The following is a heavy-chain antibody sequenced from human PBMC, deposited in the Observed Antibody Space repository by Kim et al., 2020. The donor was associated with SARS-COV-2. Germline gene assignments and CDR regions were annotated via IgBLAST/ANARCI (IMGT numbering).Heavy chain of an antibody. Sequence: YSPSFQGKVTISADKSISTAYLQWSSLKASDTAMYYCARQPVVDGTWFDPWGQGTLVTVSS. CDR3: ARQPVVDGTWFDP. D-gene: IGHD5-12*01. J-gene: IGHJ5*02. V-gene: IGHV5-51*01.